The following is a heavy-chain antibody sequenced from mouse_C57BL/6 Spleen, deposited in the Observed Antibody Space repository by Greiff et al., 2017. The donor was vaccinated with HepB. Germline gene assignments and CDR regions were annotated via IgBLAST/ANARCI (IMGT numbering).Heavy chain of an antibody. V-gene: IGHV1-15*01. CDR1: GYTFTDYE. Sequence: VQLQQSGAELVRPGASVTLSCKASGYTFTDYEMHWVKQTPVHGLEWIGAIDPETGGTAYNQKFKGKAILTADKSSSTAYMELRSLTSEDSAVYYCTRPFNWPWFAYWGQGTLVTVSA. CDR3: TRPFNWPWFAY. CDR2: IDPETGGT. D-gene: IGHD4-1*01. J-gene: IGHJ3*01.